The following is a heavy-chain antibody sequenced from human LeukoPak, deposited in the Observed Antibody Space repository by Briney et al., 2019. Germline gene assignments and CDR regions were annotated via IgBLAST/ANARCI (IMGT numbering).Heavy chain of an antibody. Sequence: PGGSLRLSCAASGFTVSSNYMSWVRQAPGKGLEWVSVIYSGGSTYYADSVKGRFTISRDNSKNTLYLQMNSLRAEDTAVYYCARGGGGIAAAGTSLRAFDIWGQGTMVTVSS. CDR1: GFTVSSNY. D-gene: IGHD6-13*01. J-gene: IGHJ3*02. CDR3: ARGGGGIAAAGTSLRAFDI. V-gene: IGHV3-66*01. CDR2: IYSGGST.